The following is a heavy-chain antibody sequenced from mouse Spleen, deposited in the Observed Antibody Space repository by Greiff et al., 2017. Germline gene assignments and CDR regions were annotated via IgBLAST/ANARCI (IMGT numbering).Heavy chain of an antibody. D-gene: IGHD3-1*01. J-gene: IGHJ4*01. CDR2: ISSGSSTI. CDR1: GFTFSDYG. V-gene: IGHV5-17*01. Sequence: EVQRVESGGGLVKPGGSLKLSFAALGFTFSDYGMHWVRQAPEKGLEWVAYISSGSSTIYYADTVKGRFTISRDNAKNTLFLQMTSLRSEDTAMYYCARGLRDAMDYWGQGTSVTVSS. CDR3: ARGLRDAMDY.